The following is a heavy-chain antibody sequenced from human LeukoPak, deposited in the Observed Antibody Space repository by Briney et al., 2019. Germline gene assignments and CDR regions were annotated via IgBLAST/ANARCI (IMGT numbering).Heavy chain of an antibody. Sequence: SETLSLTCTVSGGSISSGDYYWSWIRQPPGKGLEWIAYMYYSGSTYYNPSLKSRVTMSADTSKNQLPLKLSSVTAADTAVYYCARDQRDYYGSGSYWWGMRFDPWGQGTLVTVSS. CDR2: MYYSGST. D-gene: IGHD3-10*01. V-gene: IGHV4-30-4*01. CDR3: ARDQRDYYGSGSYWWGMRFDP. CDR1: GGSISSGDYY. J-gene: IGHJ5*02.